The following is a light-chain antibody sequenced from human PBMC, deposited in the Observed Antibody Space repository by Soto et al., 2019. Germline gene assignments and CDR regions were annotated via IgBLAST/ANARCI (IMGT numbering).Light chain of an antibody. CDR3: QHYGSSPWT. CDR1: QSVNSSY. V-gene: IGKV3-20*01. Sequence: EIVLTQSPGTLSLSPGERATLSCRASQSVNSSYLAWYQQKPGQAPRLLMYGASRRASGIPDRFSGSGSGTDFTLTISRLEPEHFAVYYCQHYGSSPWTFGQGTKVEIK. CDR2: GAS. J-gene: IGKJ1*01.